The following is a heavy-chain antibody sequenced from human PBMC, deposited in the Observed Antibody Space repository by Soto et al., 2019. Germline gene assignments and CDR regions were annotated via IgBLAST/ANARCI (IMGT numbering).Heavy chain of an antibody. J-gene: IGHJ4*02. CDR2: ISGSGGST. D-gene: IGHD3-22*01. V-gene: IGHV3-23*01. CDR1: GFTFSSYA. Sequence: EVQLLESGGGLVQPGGSLRLSCAASGFTFSSYAMSWVRQAPGKGLERVSAISGSGGSTYYADSVKGRFTISRDNSKNTLDRQMNSLRAEDTAVYYCANAFLYYYDSSGFDYWGQGTLVTVSS. CDR3: ANAFLYYYDSSGFDY.